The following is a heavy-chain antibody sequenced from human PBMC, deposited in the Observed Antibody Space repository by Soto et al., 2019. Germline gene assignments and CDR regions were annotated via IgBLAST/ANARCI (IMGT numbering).Heavy chain of an antibody. Sequence: GGSLRLSCAASGFTFSSYEMNWVRQAPGKGLEWVSYISSSGSTIYYADSVKGRFTISRDNAKNSLYLQMNSLRAEDTAVYYCARESVGGYSFYYYYGMDVWGQGTTVTVSS. D-gene: IGHD5-18*01. CDR1: GFTFSSYE. J-gene: IGHJ6*02. V-gene: IGHV3-48*03. CDR2: ISSSGSTI. CDR3: ARESVGGYSFYYYYGMDV.